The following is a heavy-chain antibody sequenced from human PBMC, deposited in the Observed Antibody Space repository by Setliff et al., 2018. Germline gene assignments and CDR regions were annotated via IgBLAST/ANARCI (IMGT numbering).Heavy chain of an antibody. Sequence: SETLSLTCAVYGGSFSGYYWSWIRQPPGKGLEWIGEINHSGSTNYNPSLKSRVTISVDTSKNQFSLKLSSVTAADTAVYYCARDAGGDYDNWGQGTLVTVSS. J-gene: IGHJ4*02. D-gene: IGHD2-21*02. CDR2: INHSGST. V-gene: IGHV4-34*01. CDR3: ARDAGGDYDN. CDR1: GGSFSGYY.